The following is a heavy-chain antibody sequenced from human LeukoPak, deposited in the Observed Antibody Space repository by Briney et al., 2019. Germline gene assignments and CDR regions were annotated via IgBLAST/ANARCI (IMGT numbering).Heavy chain of an antibody. CDR1: GFTFSSYT. CDR3: AVQRGLDY. D-gene: IGHD3-22*01. J-gene: IGHJ4*02. Sequence: PGGSLRLSCAASGFTFSSYTMSWVRQAPGKGLEWVSAISSSSSYRYYADSVKRRCTISRDNAKNSLLRQMDSLRAEDTGVYYGAVQRGLDYGGQGSPVTVSS. V-gene: IGHV3-21*01. CDR2: ISSSSSYR.